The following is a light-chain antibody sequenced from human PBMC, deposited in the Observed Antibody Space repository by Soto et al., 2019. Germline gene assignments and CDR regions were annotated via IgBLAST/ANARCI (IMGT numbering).Light chain of an antibody. CDR3: AAWDDSLNGVV. V-gene: IGLV1-44*01. CDR1: SSNIGSNT. Sequence: QSVLTQPPSASGTPGQRVTISCSGSSSNIGSNTVNWYQQLPGTAPKLLIYSNNQRPSGVPDRFSGSKSGTSASLAIRWLQSEDEADYCCAAWDDSLNGVVFGGGTQLTVL. CDR2: SNN. J-gene: IGLJ2*01.